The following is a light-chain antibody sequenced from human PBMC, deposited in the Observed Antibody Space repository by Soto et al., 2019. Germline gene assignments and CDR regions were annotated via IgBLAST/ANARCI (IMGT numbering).Light chain of an antibody. Sequence: ALTQRASVSGSPGQSITISCTGTSSDVGDYNYVSWYQQHPGKAPKLMIYDVSNRPSGVSDRFSGSQSGNTASLTISGLRAGDGADYYPTSFKSIRSLVLFGGGTNLPAL. J-gene: IGLJ2*01. CDR2: DVS. V-gene: IGLV2-14*01. CDR3: TSFKSIRSLVL. CDR1: SSDVGDYNY.